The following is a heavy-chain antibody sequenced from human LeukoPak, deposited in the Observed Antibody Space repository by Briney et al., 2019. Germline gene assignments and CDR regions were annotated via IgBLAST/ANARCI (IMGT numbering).Heavy chain of an antibody. Sequence: GGSLRLSCAASGFTFSSYEMNWVRQAPGKGLEWVSYISSSSSTIYYADSVKGRFTISRDNAKNSLYLQMNSLRAEDTAVYYCARDRDILWFGELAYWGQGTLITVSS. CDR1: GFTFSSYE. J-gene: IGHJ4*02. CDR2: ISSSSSTI. V-gene: IGHV3-48*01. D-gene: IGHD3-10*01. CDR3: ARDRDILWFGELAY.